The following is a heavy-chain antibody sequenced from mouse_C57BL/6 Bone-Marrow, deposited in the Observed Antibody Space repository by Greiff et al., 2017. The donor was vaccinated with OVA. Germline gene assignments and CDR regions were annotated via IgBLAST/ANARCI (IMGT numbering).Heavy chain of an antibody. CDR2: IYPGNSDT. CDR3: TSGGGSGRGAY. D-gene: IGHD3-2*02. Sequence: EVKLQQPGTVLVRPGASVKMSCKTSGYTFTSYWMHWVKQRPGQGLEWIGVIYPGNSDTSYNQKFKGKAKLTAVTSASTAYMVLSSLTNEDSAVYYGTSGGGSGRGAYWGQGTLVTVAA. CDR1: GYTFTSYW. V-gene: IGHV1-5*01. J-gene: IGHJ3*01.